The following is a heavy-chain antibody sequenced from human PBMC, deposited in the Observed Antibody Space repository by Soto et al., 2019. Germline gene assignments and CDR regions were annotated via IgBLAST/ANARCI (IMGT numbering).Heavy chain of an antibody. CDR1: GASINNNDYY. J-gene: IGHJ2*01. D-gene: IGHD3-22*01. Sequence: PSETLSLTCTVSGASINNNDYYRSWIRQTQGKGLEWIGYVYYSGTTDYIPSLKSRLSMSIDKSQNQFTLKLNSVTAADTATYYCARMSYFYDKWYFDLWGRGTLVTVSS. V-gene: IGHV4-30-4*01. CDR3: ARMSYFYDKWYFDL. CDR2: VYYSGTT.